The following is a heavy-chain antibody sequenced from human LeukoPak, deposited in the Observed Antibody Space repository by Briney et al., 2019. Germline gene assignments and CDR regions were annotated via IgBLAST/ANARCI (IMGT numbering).Heavy chain of an antibody. CDR3: ARKGVIYYDSSGYPYYFDY. J-gene: IGHJ4*02. CDR2: IKQDGSEK. V-gene: IGHV3-7*01. Sequence: GGSLRLSCAASGFTFSSYWMSWVRQAPGKGLEWVANIKQDGSEKYYVDSVKGRFTISRDNAKNSLYLQMNGLRAEDTAVYYCARKGVIYYDSSGYPYYFDYWGQGTLVTVSS. D-gene: IGHD3-22*01. CDR1: GFTFSSYW.